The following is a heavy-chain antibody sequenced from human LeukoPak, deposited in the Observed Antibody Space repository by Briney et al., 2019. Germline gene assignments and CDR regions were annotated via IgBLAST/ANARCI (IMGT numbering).Heavy chain of an antibody. Sequence: SETLSLTCTVSGGSINSYYWTWIRQPPGKGLEWVGYIYYSGSTHYNPSLNSRVTISMDTSKNHFSLKLSSVTAADTAIYYCARTSRHFYGSGSNLTPWPADMDVWGQGTKVTVSS. CDR3: ARTSRHFYGSGSNLTPWPADMDV. CDR2: IYYSGST. J-gene: IGHJ6*02. D-gene: IGHD3-10*01. V-gene: IGHV4-59*01. CDR1: GGSINSYY.